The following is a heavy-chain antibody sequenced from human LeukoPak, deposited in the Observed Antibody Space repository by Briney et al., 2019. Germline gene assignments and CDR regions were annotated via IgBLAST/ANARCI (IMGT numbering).Heavy chain of an antibody. V-gene: IGHV3-15*01. CDR1: GFTFSSYA. J-gene: IGHJ5*02. CDR2: IKSKTDGGTI. D-gene: IGHD3-22*01. Sequence: GGSLRPSCAASGFTFSSYAMSWVRQAPGKGLEWVGRIKSKTDGGTIDYAAPVKGRFTISRDDSKNTLHLQMNSLKTEDTAMYYCTTDRSYYDSSGYYRWGQGTLVTVSS. CDR3: TTDRSYYDSSGYYR.